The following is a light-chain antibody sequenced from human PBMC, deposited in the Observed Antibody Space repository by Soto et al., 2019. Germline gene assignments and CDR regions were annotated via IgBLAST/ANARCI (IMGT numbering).Light chain of an antibody. V-gene: IGLV4-69*01. CDR3: QTWAAGIVV. CDR2: LNGDGSH. J-gene: IGLJ3*02. CDR1: SGHNTYA. Sequence: QLVLTQTPSASASLGASVKLTCTLSSGHNTYAIAWHQQQPQKGPRFMMMLNGDGSHSKGDGIPDRFSGASSGTERYLTISILQSEDEADYYCQTWAAGIVVFGGGTKLTVL.